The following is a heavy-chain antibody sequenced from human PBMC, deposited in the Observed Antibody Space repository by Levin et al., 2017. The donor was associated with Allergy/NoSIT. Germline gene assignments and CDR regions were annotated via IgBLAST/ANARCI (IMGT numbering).Heavy chain of an antibody. D-gene: IGHD1-1*01. CDR3: TGTMTPSYYYYGMDV. V-gene: IGHV3-30-3*01. Sequence: GGSLKLSCAASGFTFSSYAMHWVRQAPGKGLEWVAVISYDGSNKYYADSVKGRFTISRDNSKNTLYLQMNSLRAEDTAVYYCTGTMTPSYYYYGMDVWGQGTTVTVSS. CDR1: GFTFSSYA. J-gene: IGHJ6*02. CDR2: ISYDGSNK.